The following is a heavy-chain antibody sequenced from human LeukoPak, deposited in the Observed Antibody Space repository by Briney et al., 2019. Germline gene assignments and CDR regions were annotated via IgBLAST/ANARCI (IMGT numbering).Heavy chain of an antibody. CDR2: ISYDGYNK. V-gene: IGHV3-30-3*01. D-gene: IGHD6-6*01. J-gene: IGHJ4*02. Sequence: GGSLRLSCAASGFTFSNHAMHWVRQAPGRGLEWVAVISYDGYNKYYADSVKGRFTISRDNSKSTLYLEMNSLRDDDTSVYYCGREGSFSGSSGASYLDYWGQGTLVTVSS. CDR1: GFTFSNHA. CDR3: GREGSFSGSSGASYLDY.